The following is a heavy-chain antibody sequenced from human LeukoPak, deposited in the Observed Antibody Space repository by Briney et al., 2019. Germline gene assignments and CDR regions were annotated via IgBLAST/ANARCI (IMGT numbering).Heavy chain of an antibody. CDR2: ISSSSSYI. V-gene: IGHV3-21*01. CDR3: ARVSGSYYRSGAFDI. CDR1: GFTFSSYA. D-gene: IGHD1-26*01. Sequence: GGSLRLSCAASGFTFSSYAMSWVRQAPGKGLEWVSSISSSSSYIYYADSVKGRFTISRDNAKNSLYLQMSSLRAEDTAVYYCARVSGSYYRSGAFDIWGQGTMVTVSS. J-gene: IGHJ3*02.